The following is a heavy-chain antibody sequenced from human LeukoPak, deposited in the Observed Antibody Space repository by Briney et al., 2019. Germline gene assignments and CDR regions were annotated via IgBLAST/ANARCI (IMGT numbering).Heavy chain of an antibody. Sequence: PSETLSLTCTISGGSVSDYYWSWIRQSPGKGLEWIGYIYHTGSTSYSPSLKSRVTISADTSQNQFSLKLSSVTAADTAVYYCAREGLNMVRGVIPKEAWGWFDPWGQGTLVTVSS. CDR3: AREGLNMVRGVIPKEAWGWFDP. CDR2: IYHTGST. D-gene: IGHD3-10*01. J-gene: IGHJ5*02. CDR1: GGSVSDYY. V-gene: IGHV4-59*02.